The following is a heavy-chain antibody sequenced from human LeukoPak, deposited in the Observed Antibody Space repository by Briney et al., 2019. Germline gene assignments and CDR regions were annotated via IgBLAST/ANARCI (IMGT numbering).Heavy chain of an antibody. J-gene: IGHJ4*02. CDR1: GGSISSYY. CDR2: MYYSGST. CDR3: ARGNFYYYDSSGYIDY. Sequence: SETLSLTCTVSGGSISSYYWSWIRQPPGKGLELIGYMYYSGSTNYNPSLKSRVTISIDTSKNQFSLKLSSVTAADTAVYYCARGNFYYYDSSGYIDYWGQGTLVTVPS. V-gene: IGHV4-59*01. D-gene: IGHD3-22*01.